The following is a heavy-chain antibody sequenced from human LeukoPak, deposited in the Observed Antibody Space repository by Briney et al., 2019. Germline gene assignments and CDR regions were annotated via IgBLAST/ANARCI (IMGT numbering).Heavy chain of an antibody. V-gene: IGHV1-18*01. D-gene: IGHD3-22*01. J-gene: IGHJ4*02. CDR2: ISAYNGNT. CDR3: ARDAMYYYDSSGYEDY. CDR1: GYTFTSYG. Sequence: ASVKVSCKASGYTFTSYGISWVRQAPGQGLEWMGWISAYNGNTNYAQKLQGRVTMTTDTSTSTAYMELRSLRSDDTAVYYCARDAMYYYDSSGYEDYWGQGTLVTVSS.